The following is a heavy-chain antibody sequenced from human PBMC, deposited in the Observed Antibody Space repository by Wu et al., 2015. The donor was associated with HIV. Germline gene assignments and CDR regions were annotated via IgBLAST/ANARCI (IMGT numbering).Heavy chain of an antibody. V-gene: IGHV1-18*01. J-gene: IGHJ5*02. D-gene: IGHD3-22*01. Sequence: QVHLVQSATEVKKPGASVKVSCKASGYTFTNFGISWVRQAPGQGLEWVGWISAYNDVPTYAQKVQGRVTMTTDTSTSTAYMELRSLRSDDTAVYYCAVSNYYDSSGYWFDPGAREPWSPSP. CDR2: ISAYNDVP. CDR1: GYTFTNFG. CDR3: AVSNYYDSSGYWFDP.